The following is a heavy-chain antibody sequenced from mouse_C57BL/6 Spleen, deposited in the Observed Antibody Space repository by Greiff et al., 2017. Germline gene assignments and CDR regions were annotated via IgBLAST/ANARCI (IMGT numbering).Heavy chain of an antibody. Sequence: QVQLQQPGAELVMPGASVKLSCKASGYTFTSYWMHWVKQRPGQGLEWIGEIDPSDSYTNYNQKFKGKYTLTVAKSASTAYMQASSLISEHSAVDYWANSNLVRVFDDWGQGTTLTVSS. J-gene: IGHJ2*01. CDR2: IDPSDSYT. CDR3: ANSNLVRVFDD. CDR1: GYTFTSYW. V-gene: IGHV1-69*01. D-gene: IGHD2-14*01.